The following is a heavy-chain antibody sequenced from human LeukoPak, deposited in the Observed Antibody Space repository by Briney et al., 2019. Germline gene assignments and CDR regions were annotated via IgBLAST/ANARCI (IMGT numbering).Heavy chain of an antibody. J-gene: IGHJ4*02. Sequence: GGSLRLSCAASGFTVTTDYMSWVRQAPGKGLEWVSVVYNGDNKVYGESVKGRSTISRDTSKNTLYLQMNNLRAGDTAVYYCATGEHWLSFDYWGRGALVTVFS. CDR3: ATGEHWLSFDY. CDR2: VYNGDNK. D-gene: IGHD6-19*01. V-gene: IGHV3-53*01. CDR1: GFTVTTDY.